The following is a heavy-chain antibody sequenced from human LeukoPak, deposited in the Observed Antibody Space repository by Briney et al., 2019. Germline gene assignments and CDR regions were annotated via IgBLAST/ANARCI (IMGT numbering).Heavy chain of an antibody. J-gene: IGHJ4*02. Sequence: KSSETLSLTCTVSGGSISSSSYYWGWIRQPPGKGLEWIGSIYYSGSTYYNPSLKSRVTISVDTSKNQFSLKLSSVTAADTAVYYCARVPGDYVDYWGQGTLVTVSS. CDR3: ARVPGDYVDY. CDR1: GGSISSSSYY. D-gene: IGHD1-14*01. CDR2: IYYSGST. V-gene: IGHV4-39*07.